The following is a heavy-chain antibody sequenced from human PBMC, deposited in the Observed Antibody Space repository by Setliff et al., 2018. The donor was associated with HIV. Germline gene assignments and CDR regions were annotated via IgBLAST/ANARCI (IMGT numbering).Heavy chain of an antibody. J-gene: IGHJ3*01. CDR3: ARDSVMTVDRGGAGSAFDL. D-gene: IGHD2-21*02. CDR1: GYRFSAYA. CDR2: INTNTVNP. V-gene: IGHV7-4-1*02. Sequence: GASVKVSCKASGYRFSAYAINWVRQVPGRGLQWLGWINTNTVNPAAGQVFTGRYVFSFDISVSTAYLQITSLETEDTAMYFCARDSVMTVDRGGAGSAFDLWGQGTMVTVS.